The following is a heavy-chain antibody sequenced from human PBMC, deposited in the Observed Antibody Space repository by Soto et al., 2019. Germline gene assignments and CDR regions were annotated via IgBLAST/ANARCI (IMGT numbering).Heavy chain of an antibody. CDR2: ITPMFGTP. CDR3: ATSEGRDGYSFDY. V-gene: IGHV1-69*01. CDR1: GLTLNRQD. D-gene: IGHD5-12*01. Sequence: SVKASCKASGLTLNRQDMRWARQAPGKGLEWMGGITPMFGTPHYAEKLQDRVTITADEYTGTAYLELSSLTSEDTAVYYCATSEGRDGYSFDYWGPGTLVTVSS. J-gene: IGHJ4*02.